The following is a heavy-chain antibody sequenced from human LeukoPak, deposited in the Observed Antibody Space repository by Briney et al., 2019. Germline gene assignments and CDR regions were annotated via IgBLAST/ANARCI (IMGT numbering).Heavy chain of an antibody. J-gene: IGHJ4*02. CDR2: INTDGSNT. CDR3: ARDQSIAGPTTADY. D-gene: IGHD1-26*01. V-gene: IGHV3-74*01. Sequence: GGSLRLSCAASGFTVSSNYMSWVRQAPGKGLEWVSRINTDGSNTIYADSVKGRFTISRDNAKNTLYLQMNSLRAEDTAVYYCARDQSIAGPTTADYWGQGTLVTVSS. CDR1: GFTVSSNY.